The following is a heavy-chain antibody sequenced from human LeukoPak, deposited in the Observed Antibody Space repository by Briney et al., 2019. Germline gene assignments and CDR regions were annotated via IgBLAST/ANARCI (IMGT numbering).Heavy chain of an antibody. J-gene: IGHJ5*02. Sequence: SETLSLTCTVSGGSISSYYWSWIRQPPGKGLEWIGYIYYSGSTNYNPSLKSRVTISVDTSKNQFSLKLRSVTAADTAVYYCARGPVYSSGWYNWFDPWGQGTLVTVFS. D-gene: IGHD6-19*01. V-gene: IGHV4-59*01. CDR3: ARGPVYSSGWYNWFDP. CDR1: GGSISSYY. CDR2: IYYSGST.